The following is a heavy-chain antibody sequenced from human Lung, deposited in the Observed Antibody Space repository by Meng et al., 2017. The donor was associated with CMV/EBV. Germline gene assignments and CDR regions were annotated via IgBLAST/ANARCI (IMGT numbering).Heavy chain of an antibody. J-gene: IGHJ4*02. V-gene: IGHV3-33*06. D-gene: IGHD2-2*01. CDR2: IWFDGSFK. CDR3: AKVPCSSTSCYPYYFYY. CDR1: GFSFSSFA. Sequence: SXKISXTASGFSFSSFAMHWVRQAPGKGLEWVAVIWFDGSFKFYGDSVQGRFTISRDNSKNILYLEMNNLRAEDTAVYYCAKVPCSSTSCYPYYFYYWGREXLVTFSS.